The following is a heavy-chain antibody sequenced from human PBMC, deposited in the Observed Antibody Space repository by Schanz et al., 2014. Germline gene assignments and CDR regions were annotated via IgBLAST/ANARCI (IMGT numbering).Heavy chain of an antibody. Sequence: QVQLVQSGTEVKKPGASVKVSCKASGYTFTSYGVSWVRQAPGQGLEWMGWISTYTGNTNYAQRLQDRVTMTTDTSTSTAYMELRSLRSDDTAVYYCATIGVNDYWRFGLDLWGQRTTVTVSS. CDR1: GYTFTSYG. CDR2: ISTYTGNT. J-gene: IGHJ6*02. D-gene: IGHD3-16*01. V-gene: IGHV1-18*04. CDR3: ATIGVNDYWRFGLDL.